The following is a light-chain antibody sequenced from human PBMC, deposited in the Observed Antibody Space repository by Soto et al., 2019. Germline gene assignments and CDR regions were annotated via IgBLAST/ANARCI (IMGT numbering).Light chain of an antibody. CDR1: SGHSSYA. CDR3: QTWGTGILV. Sequence: QTVVTQSPSASASLGASVKLTCTLSSGHSSYAIAWHQQQPEKGPRYLMNLNSDGSHSKGDGIPDRFSGSSSGAERYLTISSLQSEDEADYYCQTWGTGILVFGGGTKLTV. J-gene: IGLJ2*01. CDR2: LNSDGSH. V-gene: IGLV4-69*01.